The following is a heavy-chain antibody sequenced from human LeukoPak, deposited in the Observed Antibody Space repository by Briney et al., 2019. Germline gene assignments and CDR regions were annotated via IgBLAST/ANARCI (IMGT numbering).Heavy chain of an antibody. V-gene: IGHV3-48*03. CDR1: GFTFSNYE. J-gene: IGHJ4*02. Sequence: GGSLRLSCAASGFTFSNYEMNWVRQAPGKGLEWVSYISSSGSTIYYADSVKGRFTISRDNAKNSLHLQMNSPRAEDTAVYYCAQIYTYGSSQFDYWGQGTLVTVSS. CDR3: AQIYTYGSSQFDY. D-gene: IGHD5-18*01. CDR2: ISSSGSTI.